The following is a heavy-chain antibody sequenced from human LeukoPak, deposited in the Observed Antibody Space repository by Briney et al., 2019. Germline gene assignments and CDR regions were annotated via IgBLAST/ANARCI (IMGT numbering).Heavy chain of an antibody. J-gene: IGHJ4*02. Sequence: SETLSLTCTVSGGSISSSSYYWGWIRQPPGKGLEWIGSIYYSGSTYYNPSLKSRVTISVDTSKNQFSLKLSSVTAADTAVYYCARYHDFRGRWGQGTLVTVSS. D-gene: IGHD3-3*01. CDR3: ARYHDFRGR. CDR1: GGSISSSSYY. V-gene: IGHV4-39*01. CDR2: IYYSGST.